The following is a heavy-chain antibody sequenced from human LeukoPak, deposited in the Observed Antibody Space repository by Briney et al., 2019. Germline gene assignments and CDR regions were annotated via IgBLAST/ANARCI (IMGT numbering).Heavy chain of an antibody. D-gene: IGHD3-22*01. V-gene: IGHV4-59*08. Sequence: SETLSLTCTVSGGSISSYYWSWIRQPPGKGLEWIGYIYYSGSTNYNPSLKSRVTISVDTSKNQFSLKLSSVTAADTAVYYCARQATYYYDSSGYLAERLIDYWGQGTLVTVSS. CDR1: GGSISSYY. CDR3: ARQATYYYDSSGYLAERLIDY. CDR2: IYYSGST. J-gene: IGHJ4*02.